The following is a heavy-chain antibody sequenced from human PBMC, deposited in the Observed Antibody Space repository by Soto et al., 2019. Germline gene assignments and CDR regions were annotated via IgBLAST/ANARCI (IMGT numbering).Heavy chain of an antibody. CDR3: ARGSPYCSSTSCYKHNWFDP. CDR1: GYSFTSYW. V-gene: IGHV5-51*01. CDR2: IYPGDSDT. D-gene: IGHD2-2*01. Sequence: LGESLKISCKGSGYSFTSYWIGWVRQMPGKGLGWMGIIYPGDSDTRYSPSFQGQVTISADKSISTAYLQWSSLKASDTAMYYCARGSPYCSSTSCYKHNWFDPWGQGTLVTVSS. J-gene: IGHJ5*02.